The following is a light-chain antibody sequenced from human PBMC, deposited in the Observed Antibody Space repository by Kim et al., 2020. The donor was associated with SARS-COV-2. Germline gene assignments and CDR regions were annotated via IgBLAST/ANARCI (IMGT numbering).Light chain of an antibody. V-gene: IGLV2-11*01. CDR3: CSYAGTYTWV. Sequence: QSALTQPRSVSGSPGQSVTISCTGTISDVAGYNFVSWYQQHPGKGPKLIIFDVSERPSGVPARFSGYKSGTTASLTISGLQADDEADYHCCSYAGTYTWVFGGGTQLTVL. J-gene: IGLJ3*02. CDR1: ISDVAGYNF. CDR2: DVS.